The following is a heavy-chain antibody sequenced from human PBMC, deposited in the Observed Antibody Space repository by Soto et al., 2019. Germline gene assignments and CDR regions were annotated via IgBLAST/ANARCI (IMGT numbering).Heavy chain of an antibody. Sequence: GESLKSPSGVAGGIFTDRWIMWVRQLPGKGLEWVGKIDPTDSEARYSPSFQGHVRFSVDTSNNTAFLQWNGLKASDTAIYYCATSTLFGVVDTFNVCGQGTMVTVPS. V-gene: IGHV5-10-1*01. CDR3: ATSTLFGVVDTFNV. CDR1: GGIFTDRW. J-gene: IGHJ3*01. CDR2: IDPTDSEA. D-gene: IGHD3-3*01.